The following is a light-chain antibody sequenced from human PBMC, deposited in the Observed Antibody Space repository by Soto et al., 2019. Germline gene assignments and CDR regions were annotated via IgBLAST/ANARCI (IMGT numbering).Light chain of an antibody. V-gene: IGKV3-20*01. CDR3: QQYANSPYT. CDR1: QSVSSNY. Sequence: EIVLTQSPGTLPLSPGERATLSCRASQSVSSNYLVWYQQKPGQAPRPLLYGSTSRAIGIPDRFSGSGSGTDFTLTISRLKPKDFAVYYCQQYANSPYTFGHGTKLEIK. CDR2: GST. J-gene: IGKJ2*01.